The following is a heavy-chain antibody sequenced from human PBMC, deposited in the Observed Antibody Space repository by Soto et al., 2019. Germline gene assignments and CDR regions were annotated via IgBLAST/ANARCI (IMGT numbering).Heavy chain of an antibody. CDR1: GFTFSSYW. J-gene: IGHJ6*03. Sequence: EVQLVESGGGLVQPGGSLRLSCAASGFTFSSYWMCWVRQAPGKGLEWVANIKQDGSEKYYVDSVKGRFTISRDNAKNSLYLQMNSLRAEDTAVYYCASSGNYYDFWSGYPYYYYYMDVWGKGTTVTVSS. CDR3: ASSGNYYDFWSGYPYYYYYMDV. V-gene: IGHV3-7*01. CDR2: IKQDGSEK. D-gene: IGHD3-3*01.